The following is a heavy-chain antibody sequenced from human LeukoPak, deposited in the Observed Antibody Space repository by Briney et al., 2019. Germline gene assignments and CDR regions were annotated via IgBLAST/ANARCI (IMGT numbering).Heavy chain of an antibody. D-gene: IGHD1-26*01. CDR2: ISYDGSNT. CDR3: ARDMGRVGVTPFDAFDI. J-gene: IGHJ3*02. V-gene: IGHV3-30*19. CDR1: GFTFSSYG. Sequence: QPGGSLRLSCAASGFTFSSYGMHWVRQAPGKGLEWVAVISYDGSNTYYADSVTGRFTISRDNSKNTLYLQMNSLRAVDTALYYCARDMGRVGVTPFDAFDIWGQGTMVTVSS.